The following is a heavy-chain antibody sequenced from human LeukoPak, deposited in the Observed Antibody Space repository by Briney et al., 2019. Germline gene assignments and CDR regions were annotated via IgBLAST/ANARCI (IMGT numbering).Heavy chain of an antibody. CDR1: GGSFSNYY. V-gene: IGHV4-34*01. CDR2: INHSGST. Sequence: SETLSLTCAVYGGSFSNYYWSWIRQPPGKGLEWIGEINHSGSTNYNPSLKSRVTISVDTSKNQFSLKLSSVTAADTAVYYCARGSVTMVRGAPPHLYWGQGTLVTVSS. D-gene: IGHD3-10*01. J-gene: IGHJ4*02. CDR3: ARGSVTMVRGAPPHLY.